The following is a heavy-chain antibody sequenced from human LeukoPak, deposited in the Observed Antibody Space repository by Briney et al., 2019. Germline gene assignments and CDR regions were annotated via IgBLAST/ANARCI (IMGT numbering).Heavy chain of an antibody. V-gene: IGHV3-30-3*01. CDR3: ARDSSPAAGSPDLDY. Sequence: GGSLRLSCAASGFTFSSYAMHWVRQAPGKGLGWVAVISYDGSNKYYADSVKGRFTISRDKSKNTLYLQMNSLRAEDTAVYYCARDSSPAAGSPDLDYWGQGTLVTVSS. CDR2: ISYDGSNK. J-gene: IGHJ4*02. D-gene: IGHD6-13*01. CDR1: GFTFSSYA.